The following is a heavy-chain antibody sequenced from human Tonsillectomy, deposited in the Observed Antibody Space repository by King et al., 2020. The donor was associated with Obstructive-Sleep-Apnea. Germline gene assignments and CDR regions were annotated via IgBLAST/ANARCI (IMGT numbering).Heavy chain of an antibody. CDR3: AKGTGRIGGRGVFDY. D-gene: IGHD3-10*01. J-gene: IGHJ4*02. CDR1: GFTFSTYA. V-gene: IGHV3-23*04. CDR2: ISAGGDST. Sequence: VQLVESGGGLVQPGGSLRLSCVASGFTFSTYAMTWVSQAPGKGLEWVSSISAGGDSTYYADSVKGRFTMFRDNSKNIMYLQMDSLRVEDTAVYYCAKGTGRIGGRGVFDYWGQGISVTVSP.